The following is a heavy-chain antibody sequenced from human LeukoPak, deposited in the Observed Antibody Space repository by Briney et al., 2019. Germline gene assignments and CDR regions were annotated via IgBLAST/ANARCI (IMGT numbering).Heavy chain of an antibody. CDR2: ISYDGSNK. V-gene: IGHV3-30*03. CDR3: ARAGYCSSTSCSVYYYYYMDV. CDR1: RFTFSSYG. Sequence: GGSLRLSCAASRFTFSSYGMHWVRQAPGKGLEWVAVISYDGSNKYYADSVKGRFTISRDNSKNTLYLQMNSLRAEDTAVYYCARAGYCSSTSCSVYYYYYMDVWGKGTTVTISS. J-gene: IGHJ6*03. D-gene: IGHD2-2*01.